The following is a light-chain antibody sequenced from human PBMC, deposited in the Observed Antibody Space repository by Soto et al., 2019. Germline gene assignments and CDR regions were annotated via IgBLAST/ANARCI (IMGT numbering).Light chain of an antibody. CDR1: SRDISIYNY. CDR3: GSYTSSTNYV. J-gene: IGLJ1*01. CDR2: EVS. Sequence: QSVLTQPASVSGSPGQSFTISCTGTSRDISIYNYVSWYQQHPGKAPKLIIYEVSNRPSGISNRFSGAKSGNTASLTISGLQVEDEADYYCGSYTSSTNYVFGAGTKLTVL. V-gene: IGLV2-14*01.